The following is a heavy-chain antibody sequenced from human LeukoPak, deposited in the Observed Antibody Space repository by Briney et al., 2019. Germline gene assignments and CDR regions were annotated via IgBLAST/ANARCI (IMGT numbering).Heavy chain of an antibody. V-gene: IGHV3-30*02. Sequence: GGSLRLSCAASGFTFSSYGMHWVRLAPGKGLEWVAFIRYDGSNKYYADSVKGRFTISRDNSKNTLYLQMNSLRAEDTAVYYCAKDIGRYCSSTSCKYYFDYWGQGTLVTVSS. J-gene: IGHJ4*02. CDR1: GFTFSSYG. CDR2: IRYDGSNK. CDR3: AKDIGRYCSSTSCKYYFDY. D-gene: IGHD2-2*01.